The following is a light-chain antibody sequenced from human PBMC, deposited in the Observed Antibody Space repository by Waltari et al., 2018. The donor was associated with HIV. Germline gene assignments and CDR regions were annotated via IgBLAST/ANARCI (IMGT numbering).Light chain of an antibody. J-gene: IGLJ2*01. Sequence: SYELTQPPSASVSPGQTASITCSGAKLGDKYVSWYHQRQGQSPVLLIYQDTKRPSGIPERFSGSNSGNTATLTISGAQAMDESDYYCQASDTWTVFGGGTKLTVL. V-gene: IGLV3-1*01. CDR1: KLGDKY. CDR2: QDT. CDR3: QASDTWTV.